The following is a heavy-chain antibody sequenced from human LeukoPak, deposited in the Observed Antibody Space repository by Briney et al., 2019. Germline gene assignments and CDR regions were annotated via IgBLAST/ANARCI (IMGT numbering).Heavy chain of an antibody. V-gene: IGHV4-39*01. D-gene: IGHD2-15*01. CDR3: ARAVVEFDY. CDR1: GGSISSSSYY. CDR2: IYYRGST. J-gene: IGHJ4*02. Sequence: SETLSLTCTVSGGSISSSSYYWGWIRQPPGKGLEWIGSIYYRGSTYYNPSLKSRVTISVDTSKNQFSLKLSSVTAADTAVYYCARAVVEFDYWGQGTLVTVSS.